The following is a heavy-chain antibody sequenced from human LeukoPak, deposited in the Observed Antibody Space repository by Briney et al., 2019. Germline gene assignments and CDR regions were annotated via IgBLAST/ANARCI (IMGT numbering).Heavy chain of an antibody. CDR1: GGSISSYY. V-gene: IGHV4-59*08. CDR2: IYYSGST. D-gene: IGHD3-9*01. CDR3: ARHILTGYYRWIWFDP. J-gene: IGHJ5*02. Sequence: SETLSLTCTVSGGSISSYYWSWIRQPPGKGLEGIGYIYYSGSTNYNPSLKGRVTISVDTSKNQFSLKLSSVTAADTAVYYCARHILTGYYRWIWFDPWGQGTLVTVSS.